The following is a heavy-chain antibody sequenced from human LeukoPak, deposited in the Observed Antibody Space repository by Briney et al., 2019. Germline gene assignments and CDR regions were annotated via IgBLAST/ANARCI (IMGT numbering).Heavy chain of an antibody. CDR2: ISNSGSYT. CDR3: ATTKSARRYFDY. D-gene: IGHD1-1*01. J-gene: IGHJ4*02. Sequence: GGSLRLSCTGSGFTFSSYPLSWVSQAPGKGLEWVSAISNSGSYTYYGDSVRGRFTISRDKSKNTLYLQMNTLRAEDTAVYYCATTKSARRYFDYWGQGTLVTVSS. CDR1: GFTFSSYP. V-gene: IGHV3-23*01.